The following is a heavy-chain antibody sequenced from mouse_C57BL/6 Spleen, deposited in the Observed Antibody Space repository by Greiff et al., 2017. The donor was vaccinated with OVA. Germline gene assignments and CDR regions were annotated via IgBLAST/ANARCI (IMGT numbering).Heavy chain of an antibody. J-gene: IGHJ3*01. V-gene: IGHV1-72*01. CDR2: IDPNSGGT. D-gene: IGHD2-1*01. Sequence: QVQLQQPGAELVKPGASVKLSCKASGYTFTSYWMHWVKQRPGRGLEWIGSIDPNSGGTKYNEKFKSKATLTVDKPSSTAYMQLSSLTSEDSAVYYCARRDGNYSFAYWGQGTLVTVSA. CDR1: GYTFTSYW. CDR3: ARRDGNYSFAY.